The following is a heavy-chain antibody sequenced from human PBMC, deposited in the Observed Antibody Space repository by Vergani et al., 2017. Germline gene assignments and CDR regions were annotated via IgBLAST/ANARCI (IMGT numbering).Heavy chain of an antibody. CDR2: IYYSGKT. J-gene: IGHJ6*02. V-gene: IGHV4-59*12. CDR3: ARDHRFSGYENYYYYGMDV. D-gene: IGHD5-12*01. CDR1: GGSMSGYY. Sequence: QVRLQESGPGLVKPSETLSLTCSVSGGSMSGYYWSWVRQPPGKGLEWIGYIYYSGKTYYNPSLQSRLTISVDRSKNQFSLKLNTVTAADTAVYYCARDHRFSGYENYYYYGMDVWGQGTTVTVSS.